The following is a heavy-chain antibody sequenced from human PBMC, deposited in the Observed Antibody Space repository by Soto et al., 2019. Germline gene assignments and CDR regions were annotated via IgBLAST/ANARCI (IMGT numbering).Heavy chain of an antibody. CDR1: GGTFSNYA. CDR3: TRGIQLWS. Sequence: QVQLVQSGAEVKKPGSSVKASCKASGGTFSNYALTWVRQAPGQGLEWMGGIIPLSGTPNYAQKFQGRVTITADKSTTTVYMELSGLRSEDTAVYYCTRGIQLWSWGQGTLVTVSS. CDR2: IIPLSGTP. D-gene: IGHD5-18*01. V-gene: IGHV1-69*06. J-gene: IGHJ5*02.